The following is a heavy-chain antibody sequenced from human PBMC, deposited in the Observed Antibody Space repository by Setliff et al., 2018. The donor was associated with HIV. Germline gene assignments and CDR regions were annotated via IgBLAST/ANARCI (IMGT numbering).Heavy chain of an antibody. CDR3: ARGRNYGSPYFYYMDV. J-gene: IGHJ6*03. Sequence: PSETLSLTCAVSGYSISSGYYWGWIRQPPGKGLEWIGEIDHTGSTNYNLSLKSRITMSADPSKNQFSLKVRSVIAADTALYYCARGRNYGSPYFYYMDVWATGTTVTVSS. CDR2: IDHTGST. D-gene: IGHD3-10*01. V-gene: IGHV4-38-2*01. CDR1: GYSISSGYY.